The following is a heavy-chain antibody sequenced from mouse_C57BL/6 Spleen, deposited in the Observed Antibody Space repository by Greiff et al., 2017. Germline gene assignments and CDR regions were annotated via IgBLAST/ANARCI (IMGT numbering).Heavy chain of an antibody. V-gene: IGHV1-52*01. J-gene: IGHJ3*01. CDR3: ARSPRDSGFAY. CDR2: IDSSDSDT. CDR1: GYTFTSYW. Sequence: VQLQQPGAELVRPGSSVKLSCMASGYTFTSYWMHWVKQRPIQGLEWIGNIDSSDSDTHYNQKFKDKATLTVDKSSSTGYMQLSSLTSEDSAVYYCARSPRDSGFAYWGQGTLVTVSA. D-gene: IGHD3-3*01.